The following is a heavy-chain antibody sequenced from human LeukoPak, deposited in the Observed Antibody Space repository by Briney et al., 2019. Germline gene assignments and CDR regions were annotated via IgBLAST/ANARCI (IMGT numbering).Heavy chain of an antibody. V-gene: IGHV1-46*01. CDR1: GYTFTSYY. J-gene: IGHJ4*02. Sequence: ASVKVSCKASGYTFTSYYMHWVRQAPGQGLEWMGIINPSGGSTSYAQKFQGRVTMTRDMSTSTVYMELRSLRSDDTAVYYCAREEYSGSHTDYWGQGTLVTVSS. D-gene: IGHD5-12*01. CDR3: AREEYSGSHTDY. CDR2: INPSGGST.